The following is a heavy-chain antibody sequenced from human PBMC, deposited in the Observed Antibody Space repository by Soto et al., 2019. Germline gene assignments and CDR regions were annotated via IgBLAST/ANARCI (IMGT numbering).Heavy chain of an antibody. Sequence: SETLSLTCAVSGYSINLGYYRGWIRQPPGKGLEWIGRIHHSGRTYYNQSLKSRVSISLDTSKNHFSLEMTCVTAADTAVYYCARVKLAGRGGCEYWGLGTLVTASS. CDR1: GYSINLGYY. D-gene: IGHD2-15*01. CDR2: IHHSGRT. CDR3: ARVKLAGRGGCEY. V-gene: IGHV4-38-2*01. J-gene: IGHJ4*02.